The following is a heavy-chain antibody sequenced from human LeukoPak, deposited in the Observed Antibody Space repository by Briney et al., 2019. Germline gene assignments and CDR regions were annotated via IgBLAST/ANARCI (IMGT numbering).Heavy chain of an antibody. Sequence: GGSLRLSCAASGFTFSSYAMSWVRQAPGKGLEWVSAISGSGGSTYYADSVKGRFTISRDNPKNTLYLQMNSLRAEDTAVYYCARIAVAASTPFDYWGQGTLVTVSS. D-gene: IGHD6-19*01. V-gene: IGHV3-23*01. J-gene: IGHJ4*02. CDR2: ISGSGGST. CDR1: GFTFSSYA. CDR3: ARIAVAASTPFDY.